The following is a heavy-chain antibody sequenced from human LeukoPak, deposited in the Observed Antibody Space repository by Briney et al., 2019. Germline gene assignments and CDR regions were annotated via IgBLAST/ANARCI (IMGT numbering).Heavy chain of an antibody. CDR2: INAGNGNT. D-gene: IGHD1-26*01. CDR1: GYTFTSYA. J-gene: IGHJ4*02. Sequence: ASVKVSCKASGYTFTSYAMHWVRQAPGQRLEWMGWINAGNGNTKYSQKFQGRVTITRDTSASTAYMELSSLRSEDTAEYYCARESGLLYYFDYWGQGTLVTVSS. CDR3: ARESGLLYYFDY. V-gene: IGHV1-3*01.